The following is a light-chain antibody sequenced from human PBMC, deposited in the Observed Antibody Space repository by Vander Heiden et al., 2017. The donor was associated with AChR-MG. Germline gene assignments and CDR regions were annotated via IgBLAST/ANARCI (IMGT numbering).Light chain of an antibody. CDR3: SSYTSSSTWV. CDR1: SSDVGGYNY. Sequence: QSALTQPASVSGSPGQSITISCTGTSSDVGGYNYVSWYQQHPGKVPKLMIYDVGNRPSGVSNRFSGSKSGNTASLTISGLQAEDEADYYCSSYTSSSTWVFGGGTKLTVL. CDR2: DVG. V-gene: IGLV2-14*03. J-gene: IGLJ3*02.